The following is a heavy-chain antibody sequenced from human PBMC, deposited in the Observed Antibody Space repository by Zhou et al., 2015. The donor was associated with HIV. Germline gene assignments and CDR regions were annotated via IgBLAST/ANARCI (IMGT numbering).Heavy chain of an antibody. CDR1: GFTFDEYA. V-gene: IGHV3-49*05. Sequence: EVQLVESGGGLKKPGRSLRLSCTASGFTFDEYAMTWFRQAPGKGLEWVGFIRSKAYGGTTEYAASVKDRFTIFRDDSKSIAYLQINSLKTEDTAVYYCVTGVIRGVRTFDYWGQGTLVTVSS. D-gene: IGHD3-10*01. CDR3: VTGVIRGVRTFDY. CDR2: IRSKAYGGTT. J-gene: IGHJ4*02.